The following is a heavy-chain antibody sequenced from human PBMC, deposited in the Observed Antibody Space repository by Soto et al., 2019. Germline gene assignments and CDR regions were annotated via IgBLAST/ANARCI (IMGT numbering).Heavy chain of an antibody. D-gene: IGHD6-19*01. V-gene: IGHV3-30*03. CDR2: ISYDGSNK. J-gene: IGHJ3*02. CDR3: ARVSGFGAFDI. Sequence: QVQLVESGGGVVKPGRSLRLSCAASGFTFSSYGMHWVRQAPGKGLEWVAVISYDGSNKYYADSVKGRFTISRDKSKNTLYLQMNSLRAEDTAVYYCARVSGFGAFDIWGQGTMVTVSS. CDR1: GFTFSSYG.